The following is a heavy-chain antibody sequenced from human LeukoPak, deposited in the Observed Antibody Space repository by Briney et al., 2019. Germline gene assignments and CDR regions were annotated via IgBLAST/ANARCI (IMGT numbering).Heavy chain of an antibody. CDR3: ARARRYYDSSGYPQFYFDY. V-gene: IGHV1-46*01. J-gene: IGHJ4*02. CDR2: INPSGGNT. D-gene: IGHD3-22*01. Sequence: ASVKVSCKASGYTFTSYYMHWVRQAPGQGLEWMGIINPSGGNTSYAQKFQGRVTMTRDMSTSTVYMELSSLRSEDTAVYYCARARRYYDSSGYPQFYFDYWGQGTLVTVSS. CDR1: GYTFTSYY.